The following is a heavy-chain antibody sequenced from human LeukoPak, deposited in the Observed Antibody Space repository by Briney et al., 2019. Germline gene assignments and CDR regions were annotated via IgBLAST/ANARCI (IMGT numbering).Heavy chain of an antibody. CDR3: ARVQQLVVNWFDP. V-gene: IGHV4-34*01. CDR1: GGSFSGYY. D-gene: IGHD6-13*01. CDR2: INHSGST. J-gene: IGHJ5*02. Sequence: PSETLSLTCAVYGGSFSGYYWSWIRQPPGKGLEWIGEINHSGSTNYNPSLKSRVTIPVDTSKNQFSLKLSSVTAADTAVYYCARVQQLVVNWFDPWGQGTLVTVSS.